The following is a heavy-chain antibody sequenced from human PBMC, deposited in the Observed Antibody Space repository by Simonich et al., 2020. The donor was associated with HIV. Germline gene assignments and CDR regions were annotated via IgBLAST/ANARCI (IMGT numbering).Heavy chain of an antibody. CDR2: IRSKANSYAT. CDR3: TSSSGTYYYYYFYMDV. D-gene: IGHD1-26*01. J-gene: IGHJ6*03. CDR1: GFTFSASP. V-gene: IGHV3-73*02. Sequence: EYGGGLVQPGGSLKLSCAASGFTFSASPMHWVRQASRKGLEWVGRIRSKANSYATEYAASVKGRFTISRDDSKNTAYLQMNSLKTEDTAVYYCTSSSGTYYYYYFYMDVWGKGTTVTVSS.